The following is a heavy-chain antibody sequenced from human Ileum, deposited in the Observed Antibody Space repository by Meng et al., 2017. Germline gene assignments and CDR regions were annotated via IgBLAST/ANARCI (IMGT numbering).Heavy chain of an antibody. CDR2: IYPSGST. CDR3: ARDGGVVAITPRGDAFTI. J-gene: IGHJ3*02. V-gene: IGHV4-38-2*02. Sequence: SETLSLTYTVPGYSINSGYCWGWIRQPPGKGLEWIGTIYPSGSTSYNSSLRSRATIAIDTSKNYVFLKLTSVTAADTAVYNCARDGGVVAITPRGDAFTIWGQGTMVTVSS. CDR1: GYSINSGYC. D-gene: IGHD2-15*01.